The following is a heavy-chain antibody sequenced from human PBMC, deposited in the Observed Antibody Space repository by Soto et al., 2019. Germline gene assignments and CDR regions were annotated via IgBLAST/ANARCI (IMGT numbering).Heavy chain of an antibody. V-gene: IGHV5-51*01. J-gene: IGHJ3*02. CDR1: GYSFTTYW. CDR3: AKTSSSWYAGAFDI. CDR2: IYPGDSDT. D-gene: IGHD6-13*01. Sequence: PGESLKISCKGSGYSFTTYWIVWVRQMPGKGLEWMGIIYPGDSDTRYSPSFQGQVTISADKSISTAYLQWSSLKASDTAMYYCAKTSSSWYAGAFDIWGQGTMVTVSS.